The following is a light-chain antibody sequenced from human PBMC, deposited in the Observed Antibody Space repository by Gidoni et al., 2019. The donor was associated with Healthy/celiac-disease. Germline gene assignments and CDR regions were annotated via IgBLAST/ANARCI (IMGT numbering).Light chain of an antibody. J-gene: IGKJ2*01. CDR3: VQYYRTPYT. Sequence: DIVMTQSPDSLAVSLGERATINCKSSQSVLYSSNNKNYLAWYQQKPGQPPKLIIYWASTRESGVPDRFSGSGSGTDFTLTMSSLKAEDVGVYYCVQYYRTPYTCGQGTKLEIK. V-gene: IGKV4-1*01. CDR2: WAS. CDR1: QSVLYSSNNKNY.